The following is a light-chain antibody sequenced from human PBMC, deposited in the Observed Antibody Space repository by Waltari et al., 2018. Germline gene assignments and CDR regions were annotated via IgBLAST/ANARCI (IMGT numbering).Light chain of an antibody. J-gene: IGKJ1*01. Sequence: EIVLTQSPGTLSLSLGESATFSCRASQSVSRALAWYQQKPGQAPRLLIYGASTRATGIPDRFSGSGSGTDFSLTISRLEPDDFAVYYCQHYLRLPVTFGQGTTVEI. V-gene: IGKV3-20*01. CDR1: QSVSRA. CDR2: GAS. CDR3: QHYLRLPVT.